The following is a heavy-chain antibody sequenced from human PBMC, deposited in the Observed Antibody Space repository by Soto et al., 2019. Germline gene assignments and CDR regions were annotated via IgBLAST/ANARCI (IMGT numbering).Heavy chain of an antibody. D-gene: IGHD1-20*01. J-gene: IGHJ6*02. Sequence: QVQLVQSGAEVKKPGSSVKVSCKASGATLDTFINFGVTWVRRAPGQGLEWMGGIIPIFGTADYAQKFQGRVTITADESTSTAYMELSSLRSEDTAVYYCASRITGSPNYYYGMDVWGQGTTVTVSS. V-gene: IGHV1-69*12. CDR1: GATLDTFINFG. CDR3: ASRITGSPNYYYGMDV. CDR2: IIPIFGTA.